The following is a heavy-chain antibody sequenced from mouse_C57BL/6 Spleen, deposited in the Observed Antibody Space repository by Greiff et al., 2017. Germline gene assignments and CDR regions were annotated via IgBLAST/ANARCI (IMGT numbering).Heavy chain of an antibody. CDR2: IYPGSGST. V-gene: IGHV1-55*01. J-gene: IGHJ1*03. CDR1: GYTFTSYW. CDR3: ARGWDADWYFDV. Sequence: QVQLKESGAELVKPGASVKMSCKASGYTFTSYWITWVKQRPGQGLEWIGDIYPGSGSTNYNEKFKSKATLTVDTSSSTAYMQLSSLTSEDSAVYYCARGWDADWYFDVWGTGTTVTVSS. D-gene: IGHD4-1*01.